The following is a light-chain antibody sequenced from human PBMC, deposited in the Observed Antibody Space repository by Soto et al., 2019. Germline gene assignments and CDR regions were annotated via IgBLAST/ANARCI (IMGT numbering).Light chain of an antibody. CDR1: SSNIGSNY. Sequence: QSVLTQPPSASGTPGQRVTISCSGSSSNIGSNYVYWYQQLPGTAPKLLIYSNNQRPSWVPDRFSGSKSGTSASLAISGLRSEDEADYYCAAWDDSLSGVVFGGGTQLTVL. CDR3: AAWDDSLSGVV. V-gene: IGLV1-47*02. CDR2: SNN. J-gene: IGLJ2*01.